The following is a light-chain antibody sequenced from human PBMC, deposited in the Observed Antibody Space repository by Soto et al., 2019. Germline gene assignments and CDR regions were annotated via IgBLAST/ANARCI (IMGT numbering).Light chain of an antibody. J-gene: IGKJ4*01. CDR2: GAF. CDR1: QTVRSSY. CDR3: QQYGDSIT. Sequence: IFLTQSPGSLSLSSGDRATLSCRASQTVRSSYLAWYQQRPGQAPKLLIYGAFNRAIGIPDRFSGSESGRDYHLTISRLDPEDSAVYYCQQYGDSITFGGGTKVEIK. V-gene: IGKV3-20*01.